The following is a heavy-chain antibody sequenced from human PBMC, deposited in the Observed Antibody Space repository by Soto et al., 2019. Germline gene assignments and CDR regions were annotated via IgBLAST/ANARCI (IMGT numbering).Heavy chain of an antibody. CDR2: IKSDGTYT. Sequence: PGGSLRLSCAASGFTFSNYWMHWVRQAPGKGLVWVSRIKSDGTYTNYADSVKGRFTISRDNSRNTLYLQMNSLRAEDTAVYYCARDFYYYDSSTTSLYYYYGMDVWGQGTTVTVSS. J-gene: IGHJ6*02. D-gene: IGHD3-22*01. CDR3: ARDFYYYDSSTTSLYYYYGMDV. V-gene: IGHV3-74*01. CDR1: GFTFSNYW.